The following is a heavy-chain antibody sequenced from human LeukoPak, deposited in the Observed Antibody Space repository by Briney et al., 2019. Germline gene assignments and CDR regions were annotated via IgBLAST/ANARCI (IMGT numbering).Heavy chain of an antibody. CDR1: GYTFTSYY. Sequence: ASVKVSCKASGYTFTSYYMHWVRPAPGQGLEWTGIINPSGGSTSYAQKLQGRVTMTRNTSISTAYMELSSLRSEDTAVYYCARGPLLRFLEWLATTYYYYYGMDVWGQGTTVTVSS. CDR2: INPSGGST. J-gene: IGHJ6*02. D-gene: IGHD3-3*01. V-gene: IGHV1-46*01. CDR3: ARGPLLRFLEWLATTYYYYYGMDV.